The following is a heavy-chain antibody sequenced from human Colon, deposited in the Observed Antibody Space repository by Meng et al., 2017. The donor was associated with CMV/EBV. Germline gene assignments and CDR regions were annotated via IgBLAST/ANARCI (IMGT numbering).Heavy chain of an antibody. V-gene: IGHV3-66*02. CDR2: IFGGGDT. J-gene: IGHJ4*02. CDR1: GFTVSSND. D-gene: IGHD2-15*01. CDR3: AREMGHKKRIFDY. Sequence: GGSLRLSCAGSGFTVSSNDMSWVRQAPGKGPEWVSGIFGGGDTYYADVVKGRFTISRDNSKNTLYLQMNSLRTEDTAVYYCAREMGHKKRIFDYWGQGTLVTVSS.